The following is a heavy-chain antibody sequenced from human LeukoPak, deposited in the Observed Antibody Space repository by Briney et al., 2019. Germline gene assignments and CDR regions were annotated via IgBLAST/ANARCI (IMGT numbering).Heavy chain of an antibody. D-gene: IGHD3-10*01. CDR3: ARGGRHYPIDY. Sequence: GGSLRLSCAASGFTVNSNYMNWVRQAPGKGLEWVSVLYSDGRTYYADSVKGRFTISRDTSKNTLYLQVNSLRAEDTAVYYCARGGRHYPIDYWGQGTLVTVSS. J-gene: IGHJ4*02. V-gene: IGHV3-53*01. CDR2: LYSDGRT. CDR1: GFTVNSNY.